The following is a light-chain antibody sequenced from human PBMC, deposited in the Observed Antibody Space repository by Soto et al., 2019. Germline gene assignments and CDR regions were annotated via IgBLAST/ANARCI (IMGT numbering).Light chain of an antibody. CDR3: QQYNSYSFT. Sequence: DIQMTQSPSTLSASVGDRVTITCRASQSISSWLAWYQQKPGKGPKLLIYDASSLESGVPSRFSGSGSGTEFTLTISSLQPDDFATYYCQQYNSYSFTFGPGNKVDIK. J-gene: IGKJ3*01. CDR1: QSISSW. V-gene: IGKV1-5*01. CDR2: DAS.